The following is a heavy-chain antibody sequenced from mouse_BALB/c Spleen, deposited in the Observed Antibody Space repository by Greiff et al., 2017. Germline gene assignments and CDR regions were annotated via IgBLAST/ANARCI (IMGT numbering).Heavy chain of an antibody. D-gene: IGHD2-14*01. CDR1: GYTFTSYW. CDR2: INPSNGRT. Sequence: VQLQQPGAELVKPGASVKLSCKASGYTFTSYWMHWVKQRPGQGLEWIGEINPSNGRTNYNEKFKSKATLTVDKSSSTAYMQLSSLTSEDSAVYYCARRGYDGAWFAYWGQGTLVTVSA. CDR3: ARRGYDGAWFAY. V-gene: IGHV1S81*02. J-gene: IGHJ3*01.